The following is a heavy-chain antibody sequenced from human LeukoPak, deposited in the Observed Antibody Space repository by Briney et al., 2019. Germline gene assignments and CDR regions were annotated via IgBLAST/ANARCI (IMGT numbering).Heavy chain of an antibody. CDR1: GFTFSSYS. Sequence: GGSLRLSCAASGFTFSSYSMNWVRQAPGKGLEWVSYISSSSSTVYYADSVKGRFTISRDNAKNSLYLQMNSLRAEDTAVYYCARAPGYCSSTSCYSFDYWGQGTLVTVSS. D-gene: IGHD2-2*03. J-gene: IGHJ4*02. CDR3: ARAPGYCSSTSCYSFDY. V-gene: IGHV3-48*01. CDR2: ISSSSSTV.